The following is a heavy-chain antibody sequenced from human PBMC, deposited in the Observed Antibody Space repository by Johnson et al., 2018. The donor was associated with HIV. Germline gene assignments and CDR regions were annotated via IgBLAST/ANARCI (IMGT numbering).Heavy chain of an antibody. D-gene: IGHD6-19*01. CDR3: AKVTAVAGT. V-gene: IGHV3-30-3*01. J-gene: IGHJ3*01. CDR2: ISYDGSNK. Sequence: QVQLVESGGGVVQPGRSLRLSCAASGFTFSSYAMHWVRQAPGKGLEWVAVISYDGSNKYYADSVKGRFTISRDNSKNTLYLQMNSLRAEDTAVYYCAKVTAVAGTWGQGTMVTVSS. CDR1: GFTFSSYA.